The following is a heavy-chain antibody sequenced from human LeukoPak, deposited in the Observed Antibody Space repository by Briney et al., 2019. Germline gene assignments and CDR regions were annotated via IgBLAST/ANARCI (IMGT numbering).Heavy chain of an antibody. CDR3: ARYGLGQDDY. Sequence: GWSLRLSCAASGFTFSSYSMNWVRQAPGKGLEWVSSISSSSSYIYYADSVKGRFTISRDNAKNSLYLQMNSLRAEDTAVYYCARYGLGQDDYWGQGTLVTVSS. J-gene: IGHJ4*02. CDR2: ISSSSSYI. CDR1: GFTFSSYS. V-gene: IGHV3-21*01. D-gene: IGHD3-10*01.